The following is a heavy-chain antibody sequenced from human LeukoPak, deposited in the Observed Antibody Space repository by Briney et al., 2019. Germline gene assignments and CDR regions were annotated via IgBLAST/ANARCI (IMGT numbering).Heavy chain of an antibody. J-gene: IGHJ4*02. CDR3: ARDRAALIGFHY. V-gene: IGHV4-38-2*02. Sequence: PSETLSLTCTVSGYSISSGYYWGWIRQPPGKVLEWIGSIYHSGTTYYNPSLKSRVTISVDTSKNQFSLKLSSVTAADTAVYYCARDRAALIGFHYWGQGTPVTVSS. CDR1: GYSISSGYY. D-gene: IGHD2-15*01. CDR2: IYHSGTT.